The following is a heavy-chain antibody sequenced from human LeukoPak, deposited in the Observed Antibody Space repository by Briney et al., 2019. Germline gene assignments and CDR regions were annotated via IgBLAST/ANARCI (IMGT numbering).Heavy chain of an antibody. D-gene: IGHD6-6*01. CDR1: GGSISSGSYY. J-gene: IGHJ1*01. Sequence: PSETLSLTCTVSGGSISSGSYYWSWIRQPAGKGLEWIGRIYTSGSTNYNPSLKSRVTISVDTSKNQFSLKLTSVTAADTAIYYCARDVGARLPGYWGQGTLVTVSS. CDR2: IYTSGST. CDR3: ARDVGARLPGY. V-gene: IGHV4-61*02.